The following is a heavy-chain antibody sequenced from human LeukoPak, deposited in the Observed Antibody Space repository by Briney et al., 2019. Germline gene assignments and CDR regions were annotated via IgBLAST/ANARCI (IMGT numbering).Heavy chain of an antibody. CDR2: INSDGSST. CDR3: ARGPQRGAAANYYGMDV. V-gene: IGHV3-74*01. CDR1: GFTLSNYW. Sequence: PGGSLRLSCAASGFTLSNYWMHWVRQAPGKGLVWVSRINSDGSSTSHADSVEGRFTISRDNAKSTLNLQMNSLRSEDTAVYYCARGPQRGAAANYYGMDVWGQGTTVTVSS. D-gene: IGHD2-2*01. J-gene: IGHJ6*02.